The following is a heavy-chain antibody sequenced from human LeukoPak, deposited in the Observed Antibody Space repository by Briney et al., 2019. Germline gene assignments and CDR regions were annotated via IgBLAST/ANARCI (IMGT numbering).Heavy chain of an antibody. J-gene: IGHJ4*02. CDR3: ARVLFGSGSSLDY. V-gene: IGHV4-4*02. D-gene: IGHD3-10*01. Sequence: PSETLSLTCTVSGGSISNGNWWSWVRQPPGKGLEWIGEIYHSGSTNYNPSLKTRVPISVDKSSNEFSLKLTSVTAADTAVYYCARVLFGSGSSLDYWGQGTLVTVSS. CDR2: IYHSGST. CDR1: GGSISNGNW.